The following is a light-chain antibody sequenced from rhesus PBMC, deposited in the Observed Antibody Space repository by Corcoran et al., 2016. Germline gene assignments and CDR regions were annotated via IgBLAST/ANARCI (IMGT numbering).Light chain of an antibody. CDR1: QSLLDSEDGNTY. V-gene: IGKV2-104*01. J-gene: IGKJ1*01. Sequence: DIVMTQTPLSLPVTLGEPASISCRSSQSLLDSEDGNTYLEWYLQKPGQSPQLLIYEVSNRASGVPDRVSGSGSDTDFTLKISKVEAEDVGVYYCVQARAFPWTFGQGTKVEIK. CDR3: VQARAFPWT. CDR2: EVS.